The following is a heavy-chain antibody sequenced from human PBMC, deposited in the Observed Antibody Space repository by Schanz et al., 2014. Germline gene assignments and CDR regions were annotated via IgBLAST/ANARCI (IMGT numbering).Heavy chain of an antibody. D-gene: IGHD5-12*01. CDR2: MYINSGST. V-gene: IGHV3-23*04. Sequence: EVQLVESEGGLVQPGGSLRLSCVASGFTFRRYGMSWVRQAPGKGLEWISSMYINSGSTQYADSVKGRFIISRDSSKNTLFLQMNSLRAEDTAVYFCARDGGRDGYNLAFDVWGQGTLVTVSS. CDR3: ARDGGRDGYNLAFDV. J-gene: IGHJ3*01. CDR1: GFTFRRYG.